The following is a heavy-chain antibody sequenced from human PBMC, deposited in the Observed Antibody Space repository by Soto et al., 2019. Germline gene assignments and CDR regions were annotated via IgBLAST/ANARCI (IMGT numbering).Heavy chain of an antibody. CDR2: IVVGSSNT. CDR3: ATVDLAAAGRDY. J-gene: IGHJ4*02. Sequence: QMQLVQSGPEVKKPGTSVKVSCKTSGFTFINSAVQWVRQARGQRLERVGWIVVGSSNTNYAQKFQERVTITRDMSTITAYMELSSLRSEDTAVYYCATVDLAAAGRDYWGQGTLLTVSS. D-gene: IGHD6-13*01. CDR1: GFTFINSA. V-gene: IGHV1-58*01.